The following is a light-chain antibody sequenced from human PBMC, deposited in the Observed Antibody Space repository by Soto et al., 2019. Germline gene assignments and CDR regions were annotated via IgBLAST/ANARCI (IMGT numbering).Light chain of an antibody. V-gene: IGKV3-11*01. Sequence: IVMTQSPATLSLSPGEGATLSCRASQSVSSKLAWYQQKPGQAPRLLIYGASKRATGISARFSGSGSGTDFTRIISSLEPEQFAGYYCQQCSNWPPKWTFGQGTKVDIK. CDR2: GAS. J-gene: IGKJ1*01. CDR3: QQCSNWPPKWT. CDR1: QSVSSK.